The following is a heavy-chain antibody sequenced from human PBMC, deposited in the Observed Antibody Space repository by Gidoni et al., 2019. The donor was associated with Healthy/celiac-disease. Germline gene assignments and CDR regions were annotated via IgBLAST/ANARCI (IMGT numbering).Heavy chain of an antibody. V-gene: IGHV3-9*01. CDR2: ISWNSGSI. CDR3: AKDISSHIVGATPGYFQH. CDR1: GFTFDDYA. J-gene: IGHJ1*01. Sequence: EVQLVESGGGLVQPGRSLRLSCAASGFTFDDYAMHWVRQAPGKGLEWVSGISWNSGSIGYADSVKGRFTISKDNAKNSLYLQMNSLRAEDTALYYCAKDISSHIVGATPGYFQHWGQGTLVTVSS. D-gene: IGHD1-26*01.